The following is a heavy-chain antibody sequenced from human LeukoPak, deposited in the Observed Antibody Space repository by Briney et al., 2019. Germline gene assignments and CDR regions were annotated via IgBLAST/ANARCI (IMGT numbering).Heavy chain of an antibody. Sequence: ASVKVSCKASGYTFTGYYMHWVRQAPGQGLEWMGWINPNSGGTNYAQKFQGRVTMTGDTSISTAYMELSRLRSDDTAVYYCARDLSRIVGAIAYWGQGTLVTVSS. J-gene: IGHJ4*02. CDR1: GYTFTGYY. D-gene: IGHD1-26*01. V-gene: IGHV1-2*02. CDR3: ARDLSRIVGAIAY. CDR2: INPNSGGT.